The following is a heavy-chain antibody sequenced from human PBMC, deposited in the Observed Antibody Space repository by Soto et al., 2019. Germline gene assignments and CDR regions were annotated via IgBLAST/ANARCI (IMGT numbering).Heavy chain of an antibody. CDR3: AKDPVVVPAARPHFVDY. CDR2: ISGSGGST. Sequence: GGSLRLSCAASGFTFSSYAMSWVRQAPGKGLEWVSAISGSGGSTYYADSVKGRFTISRDNSKNTLYLQMNSLRAEDTAVYYCAKDPVVVPAARPHFVDYWGQGTLVTVS. D-gene: IGHD2-2*01. J-gene: IGHJ4*02. CDR1: GFTFSSYA. V-gene: IGHV3-23*01.